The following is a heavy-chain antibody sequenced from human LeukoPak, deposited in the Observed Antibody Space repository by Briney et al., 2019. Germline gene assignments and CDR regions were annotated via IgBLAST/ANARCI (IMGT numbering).Heavy chain of an antibody. Sequence: SETLSLTCTVSSGSVSNSYWSWIRQPPGKGLEWIAYVYSSGSTNYNPSLKSRVTISIDTSKNQFSLKLSSVTAADTAVYFCARGGYTGSYPFDYWGRGTLVTVSS. CDR2: VYSSGST. V-gene: IGHV4-59*02. CDR3: ARGGYTGSYPFDY. D-gene: IGHD1-26*01. J-gene: IGHJ4*02. CDR1: SGSVSNSY.